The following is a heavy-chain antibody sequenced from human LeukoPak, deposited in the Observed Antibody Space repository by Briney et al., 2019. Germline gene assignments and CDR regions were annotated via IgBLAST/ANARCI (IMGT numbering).Heavy chain of an antibody. V-gene: IGHV3-23*01. CDR1: GLTFSSYG. CDR3: AKDIWEKASTCYIDY. D-gene: IGHD2-2*01. J-gene: IGHJ6*03. Sequence: GGTLRLSCAASGLTFSSYGMSCVRQAQGKGLGWFSTISVSGGRTYYAYSVKARFTISRDNSKTTLNVAMNSLRAEDTTVVHCAKDIWEKASTCYIDYWGKGTTVTVSS. CDR2: ISVSGGRT.